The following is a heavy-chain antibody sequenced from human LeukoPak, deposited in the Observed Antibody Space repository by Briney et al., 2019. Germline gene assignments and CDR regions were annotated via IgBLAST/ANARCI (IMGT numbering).Heavy chain of an antibody. D-gene: IGHD3-22*01. CDR2: VSSTSRFI. CDR3: ARDLRGYPY. CDR1: GFTFTTYS. Sequence: GGSLRLSCAASGFTFTTYSMNWVRQTPGKGLEWVSFVSSTSRFISYADSVKGRFTISRDNAKNSLYLQMTSLRAEDTAVYYCARDLRGYPYWGQGTLVTVSS. V-gene: IGHV3-21*01. J-gene: IGHJ1*01.